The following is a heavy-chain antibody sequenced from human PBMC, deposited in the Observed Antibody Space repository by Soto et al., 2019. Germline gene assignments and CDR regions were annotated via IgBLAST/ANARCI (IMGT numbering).Heavy chain of an antibody. CDR1: GFTFSTDA. CDR2: ISGSGGST. Sequence: PGGSLRLSCEASGFTFSTDALNWVRQAPGKGPEWVSGISGSGGSTYYADSVKGRFTISRDNSKNTLYLQMNYVRAEDTAVYYCARDLGYGRDNWFDHWGQGTLVTVSS. J-gene: IGHJ5*02. V-gene: IGHV3-23*01. D-gene: IGHD4-17*01. CDR3: ARDLGYGRDNWFDH.